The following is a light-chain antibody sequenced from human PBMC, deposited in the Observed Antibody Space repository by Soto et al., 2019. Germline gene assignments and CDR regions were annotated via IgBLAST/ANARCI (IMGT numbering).Light chain of an antibody. CDR2: EVS. Sequence: QSVLSPPASVSGSPGQSITISCTGTSSDVGGCNYVSWYQQHPGKAPKLMIYEVSNRPSGVSNRSSGYKSGHTASPTISGLQAEDEADYYCTSYTSSSTYVFGTGTKVTVL. V-gene: IGLV2-14*01. CDR3: TSYTSSSTYV. J-gene: IGLJ1*01. CDR1: SSDVGGCNY.